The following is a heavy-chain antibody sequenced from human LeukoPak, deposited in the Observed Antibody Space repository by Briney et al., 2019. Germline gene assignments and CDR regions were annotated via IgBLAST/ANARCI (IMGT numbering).Heavy chain of an antibody. CDR2: IYYSGNT. CDR1: GGSISSHY. D-gene: IGHD5-24*01. J-gene: IGHJ4*02. Sequence: LETLSLTCTVSGGSISSHYWSWIRQPPGKGLEWIGYIYYSGNTNYNSSLKSRVTISVDTSKNQFSLKLSSVTAADTAVYYCARDGDGYALEYWGQGTLVTVSS. CDR3: ARDGDGYALEY. V-gene: IGHV4-59*11.